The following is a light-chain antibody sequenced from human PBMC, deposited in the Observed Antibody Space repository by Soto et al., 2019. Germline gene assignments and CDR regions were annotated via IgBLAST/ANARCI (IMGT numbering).Light chain of an antibody. CDR1: QSISSN. V-gene: IGKV1-39*01. J-gene: IGKJ1*01. Sequence: DIQMTQSPSSLSASVGDRVTITCRASQSISSNLNWYQQKPGKAPKLLIYAVFSLQSGVPSRFSGSGSGTDFTLTISSLQPEDFATYYCQQSYSTPWTFGQGTKVEIK. CDR3: QQSYSTPWT. CDR2: AVF.